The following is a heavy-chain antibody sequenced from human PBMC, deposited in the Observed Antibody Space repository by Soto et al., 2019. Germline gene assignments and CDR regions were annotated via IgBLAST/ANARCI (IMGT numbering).Heavy chain of an antibody. CDR3: AKGSYYDSSGYYDAFDI. Sequence: GGSLRLSCAASGFTFDDYAMHWVRQAPGKGLEWVSGISWNSGSIGYADSVKGRFTISRDNAKNSLYLQMNSLRAEDTALYYCAKGSYYDSSGYYDAFDIWGQGTMVTVSS. CDR2: ISWNSGSI. V-gene: IGHV3-9*01. CDR1: GFTFDDYA. J-gene: IGHJ3*02. D-gene: IGHD3-22*01.